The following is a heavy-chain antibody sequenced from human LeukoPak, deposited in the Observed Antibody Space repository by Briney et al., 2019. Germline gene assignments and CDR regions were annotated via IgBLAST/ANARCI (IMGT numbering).Heavy chain of an antibody. J-gene: IGHJ6*03. D-gene: IGHD3-22*01. CDR2: ISAYNGNT. Sequence: ASVKVSCKASGYTFTSYGISWVRQAPGQGLEWMGWISAYNGNTNYAQKLQGRVTMTTDTSTSTAYMELRSLRSDDTAVYYCARVAPVDDSSGYPFYYYYMDVWGKGTTVTVSS. CDR1: GYTFTSYG. CDR3: ARVAPVDDSSGYPFYYYYMDV. V-gene: IGHV1-18*01.